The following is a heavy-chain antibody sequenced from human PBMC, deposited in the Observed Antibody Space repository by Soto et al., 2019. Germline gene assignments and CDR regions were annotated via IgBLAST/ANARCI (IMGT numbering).Heavy chain of an antibody. V-gene: IGHV3-30-3*01. D-gene: IGHD3-22*01. CDR2: ISYDGSYN. J-gene: IGHJ4*02. CDR3: ARSYYYDSSGHYSGPGYYFDF. Sequence: QVQLVESGGGVVQPGKSLRLSCAASGFTFTNYAMHWVRQAPGKGLEWVAVISYDGSYNSYADSVKGLFTISRANSNNTLYLQMNSLRADDTAAYYCARSYYYDSSGHYSGPGYYFDFWGQGTLVTVSS. CDR1: GFTFTNYA.